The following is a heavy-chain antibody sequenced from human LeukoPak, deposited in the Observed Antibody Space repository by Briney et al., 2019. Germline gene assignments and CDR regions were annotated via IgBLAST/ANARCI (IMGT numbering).Heavy chain of an antibody. V-gene: IGHV4-34*01. CDR1: GGSFSGYY. CDR3: ARGGGIVVVPAAITNWFDP. Sequence: ETLSLTFAVYGGSFSGYYWSWIRQPPGKGLEWIGEINHSGSTNYNPSLKSRVTISVDTSKNQFSLKLSSVTAADTAVYYCARGGGIVVVPAAITNWFDPWGQGTLVTVSS. J-gene: IGHJ5*02. D-gene: IGHD2-2*01. CDR2: INHSGST.